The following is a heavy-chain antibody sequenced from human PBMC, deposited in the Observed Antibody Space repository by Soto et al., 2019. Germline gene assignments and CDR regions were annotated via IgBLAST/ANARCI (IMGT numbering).Heavy chain of an antibody. J-gene: IGHJ4*02. D-gene: IGHD1-1*01. CDR1: GGSISSNSYY. CDR3: ARRYGYSFDF. CDR2: IYYSGST. Sequence: PSETLSLTCTVSGGSISSNSYYWGWIRQPPGKGLEWIGYIYYSGSTNYNPSLKSRVTISVDTSKNQFSLRLSSVTAADTAVYYCARRYGYSFDFWGQGTLVTVSS. V-gene: IGHV4-61*05.